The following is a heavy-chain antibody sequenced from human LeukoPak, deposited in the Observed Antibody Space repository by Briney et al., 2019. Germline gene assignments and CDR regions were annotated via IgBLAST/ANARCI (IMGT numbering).Heavy chain of an antibody. CDR1: GFTFSSFA. D-gene: IGHD2-21*01. CDR3: AKDAIVVVMGAYYFDY. CDR2: ISGSGGST. V-gene: IGHV3-23*01. J-gene: IGHJ4*02. Sequence: GGSLRLSCAASGFTFSSFAMSWVRQAPGKGLEWVSAISGSGGSTYCADSVKGRFTISRDNSKNTLYLQMNSLRAEDTAVYYCAKDAIVVVMGAYYFDYWGQGTLVTVSS.